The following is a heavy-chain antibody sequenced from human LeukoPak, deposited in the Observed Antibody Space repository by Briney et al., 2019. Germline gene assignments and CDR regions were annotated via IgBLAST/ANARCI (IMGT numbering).Heavy chain of an antibody. D-gene: IGHD4-23*01. CDR1: GFTFSSYA. CDR2: ISASGGST. Sequence: PGGSLRLSCAASGFTFSSYAMSWVRQAPGKGLEWVSAISASGGSTYLADSVKGRFTISRDNSKNTLYLQMNSLRAEDTAVYYYAKDVSPYGGEWDYFDYWGQGTLVTVSS. J-gene: IGHJ4*02. V-gene: IGHV3-23*01. CDR3: AKDVSPYGGEWDYFDY.